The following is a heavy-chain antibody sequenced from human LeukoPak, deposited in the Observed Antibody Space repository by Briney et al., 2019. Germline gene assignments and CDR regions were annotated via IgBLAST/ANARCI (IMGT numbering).Heavy chain of an antibody. V-gene: IGHV4-34*01. J-gene: IGHJ4*02. CDR2: INHSGST. D-gene: IGHD3-22*01. CDR1: GGSFSGYY. CDR3: ARGKRGRGLKTYYYDSSGYWPIDY. Sequence: SETLSLTCAVYGGSFSGYYWSWIRQPPGKGLEWIGEINHSGSTNYNPSLKSRVTISVDTSKNQFSLKLSSVAAADTAVYYCARGKRGRGLKTYYYDSSGYWPIDYWGQGTLVTVSS.